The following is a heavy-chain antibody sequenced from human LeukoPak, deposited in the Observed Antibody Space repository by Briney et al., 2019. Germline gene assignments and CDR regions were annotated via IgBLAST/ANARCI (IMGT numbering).Heavy chain of an antibody. CDR2: IIPILGIA. CDR3: ARDIVVVVAASHYYYYGMDV. Sequence: ASVKVSCKASGGTFSSYTISWVRQAPGQGLEWMGRIIPILGIANYAQKFQGRVTITADKSTSTAYMELSSLRSEDTAVYYCARDIVVVVAASHYYYYGMDVWGQGTTVTVSS. V-gene: IGHV1-69*04. CDR1: GGTFSSYT. J-gene: IGHJ6*02. D-gene: IGHD2-15*01.